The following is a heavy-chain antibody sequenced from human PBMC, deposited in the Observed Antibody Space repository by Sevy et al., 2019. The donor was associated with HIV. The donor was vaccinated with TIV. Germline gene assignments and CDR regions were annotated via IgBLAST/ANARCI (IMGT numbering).Heavy chain of an antibody. V-gene: IGHV1-46*01. CDR2: VNPSGGST. CDR3: AGGSGGRSGWFDP. D-gene: IGHD2-15*01. Sequence: ASVKVSCKASGYTFTSYYMNWVRQAPGQGLEWMGIVNPSGGSTSYAQKFQGRVTMTRDTSTSTVYMELSRLRSEDTAVYYGAGGSGGRSGWFDPWGQGTLVTVSS. J-gene: IGHJ5*02. CDR1: GYTFTSYY.